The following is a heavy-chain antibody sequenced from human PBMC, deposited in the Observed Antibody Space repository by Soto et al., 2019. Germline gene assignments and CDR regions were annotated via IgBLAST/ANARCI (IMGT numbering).Heavy chain of an antibody. Sequence: SGPTLVNPTQTLTLTCTFSGFSLSTSGVGVGWIRQPPGKALEWLALIYWDDDKRYSLSRKSRLTITKDTSKNQVVLTMTDMDPVDTATYYCAQKSGRYFDWFAPPHFDYLAQRTLVPVSS. CDR3: AQKSGRYFDWFAPPHFDY. CDR2: IYWDDDK. D-gene: IGHD3-9*01. V-gene: IGHV2-5*02. J-gene: IGHJ4*02. CDR1: GFSLSTSGVG.